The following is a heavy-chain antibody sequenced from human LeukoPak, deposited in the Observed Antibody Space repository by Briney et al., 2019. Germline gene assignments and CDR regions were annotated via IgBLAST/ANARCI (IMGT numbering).Heavy chain of an antibody. J-gene: IGHJ4*02. D-gene: IGHD6-19*01. CDR2: ISTNTGNP. CDR1: GYTFTNYP. CDR3: ARGGYSRGQGSPFDY. Sequence: ASVKVSCKASGYTFTNYPMIWVRQAPGQGLEWMGWISTNTGNPTLAQGFTGRFVFSLDTSVGTTYLQISSLKTEDTAVSYCARGGYSRGQGSPFDYWGQGTLVTVSS. V-gene: IGHV7-4-1*02.